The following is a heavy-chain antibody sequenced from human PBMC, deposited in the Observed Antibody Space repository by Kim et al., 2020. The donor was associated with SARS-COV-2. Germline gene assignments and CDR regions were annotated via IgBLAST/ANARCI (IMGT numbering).Heavy chain of an antibody. D-gene: IGHD5-18*01. CDR2: ISYDGSNK. J-gene: IGHJ4*02. CDR1: GFTFSSYG. V-gene: IGHV3-30*18. CDR3: AKPRGYSYGSPFDY. Sequence: PGGSLRLSCAASGFTFSSYGMHWVRQAPGKGLEWVAVISYDGSNKYYADSVKGRFTISRDNSKNTLYLQMNSLRAEDTAVYYCAKPRGYSYGSPFDYWGQGTLVTVSS.